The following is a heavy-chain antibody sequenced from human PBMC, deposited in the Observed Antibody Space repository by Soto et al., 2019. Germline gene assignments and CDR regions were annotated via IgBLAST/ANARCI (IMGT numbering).Heavy chain of an antibody. J-gene: IGHJ3*01. V-gene: IGHV3-30*18. CDR1: GFTFNYYA. CDR3: AKGPSFGGFDV. CDR2: ISHDGNNK. Sequence: PGGSLRLSCAASGFTFNYYAMHWLRQAPGKGLEWVAFISHDGNNKNYADYVKGRFTISRDDSKNTVYLQMNSLRPEDTSVYFCAKGPSFGGFDVWGQGTMVTVSS. D-gene: IGHD2-15*01.